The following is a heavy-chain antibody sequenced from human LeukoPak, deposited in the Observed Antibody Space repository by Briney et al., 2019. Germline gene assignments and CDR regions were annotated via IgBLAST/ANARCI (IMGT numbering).Heavy chain of an antibody. CDR3: ARDEIVGATDY. J-gene: IGHJ4*02. CDR1: GGSISSYY. CDR2: IYYSGST. D-gene: IGHD1-26*01. Sequence: SETLSLTCTVSGGSISSYYWSWIRQPPGKGLEWIGYIYYSGSTNYNPSLKSRVTISVDTSKNQFSLKLSSVTAADTAVYYCARDEIVGATDYWGQGTLVTVSS. V-gene: IGHV4-59*08.